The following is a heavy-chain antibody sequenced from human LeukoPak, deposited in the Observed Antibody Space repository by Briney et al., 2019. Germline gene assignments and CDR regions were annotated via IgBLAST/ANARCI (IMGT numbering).Heavy chain of an antibody. CDR2: ISSSSSTI. CDR3: AREKTIFGSSSGMDV. V-gene: IGHV3-48*02. Sequence: PGGSLRLSCAASGFTFSSYSMTWVRQAPGKGLEWVSYISSSSSTIYYADSVKGRFTISRDNAKNSLYLQMNSLRDEDTAVYYCAREKTIFGSSSGMDVWGQGTTVTVSS. CDR1: GFTFSSYS. D-gene: IGHD3-3*01. J-gene: IGHJ6*02.